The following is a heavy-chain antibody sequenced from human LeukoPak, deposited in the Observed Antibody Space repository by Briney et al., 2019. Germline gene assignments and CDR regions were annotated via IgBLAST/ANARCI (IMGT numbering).Heavy chain of an antibody. CDR1: GYKFTAYW. CDR2: IYPGDSDI. CDR3: ARQDASGTYGD. D-gene: IGHD3-10*01. V-gene: IGHV5-51*01. J-gene: IGHJ4*02. Sequence: GESLKISCKGSGYKFTAYWIGWVRQMPGKGLEWMGIIYPGDSDIGYSPSFQGQVTISVDKSISTAYLQWSSLKASDTAMNYCARQDASGTYGDWGQGTLVTVSS.